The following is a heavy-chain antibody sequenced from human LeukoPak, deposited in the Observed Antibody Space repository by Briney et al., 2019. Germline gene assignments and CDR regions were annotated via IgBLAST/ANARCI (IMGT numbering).Heavy chain of an antibody. J-gene: IGHJ4*02. CDR2: MDTNGRTI. CDR3: ARAGSYRFDY. D-gene: IGHD3-16*02. V-gene: IGHV3-74*01. CDR1: GFTFSSYW. Sequence: GGSLRLSCAGSGFTFSSYWMHWVRQGPGKGLVWVSRMDTNGRTINYADSVKGRFTISRDNAKNTLYLQMNSLTVEDTAVYHCARAGSYRFDYWGQGTLVTVSS.